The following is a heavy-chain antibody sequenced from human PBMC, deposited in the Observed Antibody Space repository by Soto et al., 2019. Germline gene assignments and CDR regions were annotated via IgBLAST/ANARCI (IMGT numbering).Heavy chain of an antibody. V-gene: IGHV1-69*02. CDR1: GGTFSSHT. CDR3: GISRHDSKFYYYGTDV. CDR2: TIPILGIT. Sequence: QVQLVQSGAEVKKPGSSLKVSCKASGGTFSSHTISWVRLAPGQGLEWMGRTIPILGITNYAKNFQGRVTLTADTSTGTASMELSSLRSEDTAVYSCGISRHDSKFYYYGTDVWGQGTTVTVSS. J-gene: IGHJ6*02. D-gene: IGHD3-22*01.